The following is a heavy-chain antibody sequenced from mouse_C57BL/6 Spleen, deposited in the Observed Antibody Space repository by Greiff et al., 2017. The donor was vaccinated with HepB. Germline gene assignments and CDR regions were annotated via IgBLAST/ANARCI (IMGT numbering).Heavy chain of an antibody. V-gene: IGHV1-52*01. Sequence: VQLKQPGAELVRPGSSVKLSCKASGYTFTSYWMHWVKQRPIQGLEWIGNIDPSDSETHYNQKFKDKATLTVDKSSSTAYMQLSSLTSEDSAVYYCARLPVVATDYYAMDYWGQGTSVTVSS. CDR1: GYTFTSYW. CDR2: IDPSDSET. D-gene: IGHD1-1*01. J-gene: IGHJ4*01. CDR3: ARLPVVATDYYAMDY.